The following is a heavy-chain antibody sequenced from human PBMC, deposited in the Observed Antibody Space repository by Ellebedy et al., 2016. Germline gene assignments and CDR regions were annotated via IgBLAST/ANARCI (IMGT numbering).Heavy chain of an antibody. CDR3: ARDMMDGHYSVDN. D-gene: IGHD3-3*01. Sequence: GESLKISCAASGFSFSRHSMHWVRQAPGKGLEWVSIILEVGGQYYLESVKGRFTISRDMSKNTLYLEMNSLSAEDSAVYYCARDMMDGHYSVDNWGQGTLVTVST. CDR2: ILEVGGQ. J-gene: IGHJ4*02. V-gene: IGHV3-30*04. CDR1: GFSFSRHS.